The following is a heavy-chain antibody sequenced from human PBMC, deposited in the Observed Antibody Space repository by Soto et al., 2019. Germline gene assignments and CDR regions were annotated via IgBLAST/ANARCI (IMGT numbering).Heavy chain of an antibody. CDR3: AATRRCSSTSCYTFSG. CDR1: GFTFTSSA. Sequence: SVKVSCKASGFTFTSSAVRWVLQARGQRLEWIGWIVAGSGNTNYAQKFQERVTITRDMSTSTAYMELSSLRSEDTAVYYCAATRRCSSTSCYTFSGWGQGTLVTVSS. D-gene: IGHD2-2*02. J-gene: IGHJ4*02. V-gene: IGHV1-58*01. CDR2: IVAGSGNT.